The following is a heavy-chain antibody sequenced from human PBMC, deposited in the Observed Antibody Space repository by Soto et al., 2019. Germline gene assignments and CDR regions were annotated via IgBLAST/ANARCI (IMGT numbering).Heavy chain of an antibody. V-gene: IGHV4-31*03. Sequence: SETLSLTCTVSGGSISSGSSYWGWIRQHPGKGLEWIGYIYYSGSTYYNPSLTSRVTISVYSSKNLFSLKLSSVTAADTAVYYCSSDRPSDFWSSKYYYYYMDVWGKGTTVTVSS. CDR1: GGSISSGSSY. J-gene: IGHJ6*03. CDR2: IYYSGST. D-gene: IGHD3-3*01. CDR3: SSDRPSDFWSSKYYYYYMDV.